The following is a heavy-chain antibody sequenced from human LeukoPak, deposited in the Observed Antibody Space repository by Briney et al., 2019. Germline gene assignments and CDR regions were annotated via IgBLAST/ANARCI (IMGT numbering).Heavy chain of an antibody. CDR1: GYTLTELS. CDR3: ARGGITGTTRGPTRLNDAFDI. Sequence: GASVKVSCKVSGYTLTELSMHWVRQAPGKGLEWMGGFDPEDGETIYAQKFQGRVTMTRDTSISTAYMELSRLRSDDTAVYYCARGGITGTTRGPTRLNDAFDIWGQGTMVTVSS. D-gene: IGHD1-20*01. V-gene: IGHV1-24*01. CDR2: FDPEDGET. J-gene: IGHJ3*02.